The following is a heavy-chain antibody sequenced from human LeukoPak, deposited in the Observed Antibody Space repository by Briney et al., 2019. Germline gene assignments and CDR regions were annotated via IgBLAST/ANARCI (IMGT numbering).Heavy chain of an antibody. D-gene: IGHD2-2*01. Sequence: GGSLRLSCAASGFTVSSNHMTWVRQAPGKGLEWVSVIYSAGNIYYADSVKGRSTISRDDSMNTLYLQMNSLRAEDTAVYFCACTYCSSTRCQLPDDAFEIWGQGTMVTVSS. CDR2: IYSAGNI. V-gene: IGHV3-53*01. J-gene: IGHJ3*02. CDR1: GFTVSSNH. CDR3: ACTYCSSTRCQLPDDAFEI.